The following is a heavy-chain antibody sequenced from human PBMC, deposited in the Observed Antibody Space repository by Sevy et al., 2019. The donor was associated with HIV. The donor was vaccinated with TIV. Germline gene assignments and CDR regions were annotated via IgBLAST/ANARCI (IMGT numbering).Heavy chain of an antibody. D-gene: IGHD7-27*01. CDR2: VSSDGSEI. CDR3: ARVQLGSIDY. V-gene: IGHV3-30-3*01. Sequence: GGSLRLSCAVSGFTFSTYAMHWVRQAPGKGLECVAIVSSDGSEINYADSVKGRFTISRDNSRNTLYLQMNSLRTEDTALYYCARVQLGSIDYWGQGTLVTVSS. CDR1: GFTFSTYA. J-gene: IGHJ4*02.